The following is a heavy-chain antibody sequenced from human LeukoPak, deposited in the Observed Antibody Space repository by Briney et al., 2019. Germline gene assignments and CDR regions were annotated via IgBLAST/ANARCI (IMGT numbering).Heavy chain of an antibody. CDR2: INSDGSST. V-gene: IGHV3-74*01. Sequence: SGGSLRLSCAASGFTFSSYWMHWVRQAPGKGLVWVSRINSDGSSTSYADSVKCRFTISRDNAKNTLYLQMNSLRAEDTAVYYCARGVGYCSSTSCYWWFDPWGQGTLVTVSS. J-gene: IGHJ5*02. CDR3: ARGVGYCSSTSCYWWFDP. CDR1: GFTFSSYW. D-gene: IGHD2-2*01.